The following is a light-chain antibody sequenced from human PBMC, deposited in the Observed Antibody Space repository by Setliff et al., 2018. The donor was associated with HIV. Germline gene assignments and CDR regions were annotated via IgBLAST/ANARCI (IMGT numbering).Light chain of an antibody. CDR1: SSDVGAYNL. CDR3: QSYDSSLSRYV. Sequence: QSVLTQPASVSGSPGQSITISCTGTSSDVGAYNLVSWYQQPPGKAPKIMIYEVNKRPSGVSNRFSGSKSGNTASLTISWPQAEDEADYYCQSYDSSLSRYVFGTGT. V-gene: IGLV2-23*02. J-gene: IGLJ1*01. CDR2: EVN.